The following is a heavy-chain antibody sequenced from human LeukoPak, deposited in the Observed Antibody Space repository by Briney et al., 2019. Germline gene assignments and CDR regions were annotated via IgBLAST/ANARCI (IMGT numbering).Heavy chain of an antibody. CDR2: INHSGST. V-gene: IGHV4-34*01. CDR3: ARWVVSGWYYYGMDV. D-gene: IGHD6-19*01. J-gene: IGHJ6*02. CDR1: GGSFSGYY. Sequence: PSETLSLTCAVYGGSFSGYYWSWIRQPPGKGLEWIGEINHSGSTNYNPSLKSRVTISVDTSKNQFSLKLSSVTAADTAVYYCARWVVSGWYYYGMDVWGQGTTVTVSS.